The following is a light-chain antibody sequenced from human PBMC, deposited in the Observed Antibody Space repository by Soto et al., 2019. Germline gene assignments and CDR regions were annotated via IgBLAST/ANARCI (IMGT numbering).Light chain of an antibody. J-gene: IGKJ1*01. CDR3: QQYTNTNNPWM. CDR1: QTISTW. CDR2: DAS. V-gene: IGKV1-5*01. Sequence: IQVTQSPPALSASVVDRVTITCRGGQTISTWMAWYQQKPGKAPKLLVYDASTLQSGVASRFSGSGSGTEFTLIISGLQPDDSATYYCQQYTNTNNPWMFGQGTKVDIK.